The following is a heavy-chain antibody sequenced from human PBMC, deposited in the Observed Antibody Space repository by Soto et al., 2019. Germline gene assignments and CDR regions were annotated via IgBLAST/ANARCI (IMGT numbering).Heavy chain of an antibody. Sequence: EVQMLESGGGLVQSGGSLRLSCAASGFTFSSYAMIWVRQAPGKGLEWVSAISGSGGNTYYADSVKGRFTFSRDNSKNTLYLQMNSLRAEDTAVYYCAKGTNYGDYFRYFDYWGQGSLVTVSS. D-gene: IGHD4-17*01. CDR2: ISGSGGNT. J-gene: IGHJ4*02. V-gene: IGHV3-23*01. CDR1: GFTFSSYA. CDR3: AKGTNYGDYFRYFDY.